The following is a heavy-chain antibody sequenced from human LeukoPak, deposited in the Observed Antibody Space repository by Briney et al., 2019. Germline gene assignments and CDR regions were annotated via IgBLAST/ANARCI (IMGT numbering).Heavy chain of an antibody. CDR3: TTTGVMFYYYYYMDV. CDR2: IKSKTDGGTT. V-gene: IGHV3-15*01. Sequence: GGSLRLSCPASGFTFSNAWMSWVRQAPGKGLAWVGRIKSKTDGGTTDYAAPVKGRFTISRDDSKNTLYLQMNSPETEEAAVYYCTTTGVMFYYYYYMDVWGKATTVTVSS. J-gene: IGHJ6*03. D-gene: IGHD3-10*02. CDR1: GFTFSNAW.